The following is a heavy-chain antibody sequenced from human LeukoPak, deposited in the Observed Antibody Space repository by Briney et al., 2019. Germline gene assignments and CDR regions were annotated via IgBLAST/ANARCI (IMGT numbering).Heavy chain of an antibody. Sequence: GGSLRLSCAASGFTLSSYWMTWVRQAPGKGLEWVANIEHHGSEKYYVDSVKGRFTISRDNAKNSLYLQMNSLRAEDTAVYYCARDPFVVINAPDYWGQGTLVTVSS. J-gene: IGHJ4*02. V-gene: IGHV3-7*01. D-gene: IGHD2-21*01. CDR3: ARDPFVVINAPDY. CDR2: IEHHGSEK. CDR1: GFTLSSYW.